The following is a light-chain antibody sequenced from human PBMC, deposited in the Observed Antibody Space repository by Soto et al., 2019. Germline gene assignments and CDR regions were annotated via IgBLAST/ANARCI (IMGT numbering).Light chain of an antibody. J-gene: IGKJ3*01. CDR3: QQYGASPFT. CDR2: GAS. CDR1: ESIYINS. Sequence: EIVLTQSPGTLSLSPGESATLSCKASESIYINSFAWYYQKPGQPPRLLIYGASTRATGIPDRFSGSGSGTDFVLSIDRLEVEDSGIYYRQQYGASPFTFGPGTRVDIK. V-gene: IGKV3-20*01.